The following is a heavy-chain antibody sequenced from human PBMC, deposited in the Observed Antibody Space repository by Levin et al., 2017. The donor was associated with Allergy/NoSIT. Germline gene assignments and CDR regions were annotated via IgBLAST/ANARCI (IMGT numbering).Heavy chain of an antibody. Sequence: GGSLRLSCAASGFTFSSYSMNWVRQAPGKGLEWVSSISSSSSYIYYADSVKGRFTISRDNAKNSLYLQMNSLRAEDTAVYYCARDPEWELPLQWGQGTLVTVSS. J-gene: IGHJ4*02. D-gene: IGHD1-26*01. CDR2: ISSSSSYI. CDR3: ARDPEWELPLQ. V-gene: IGHV3-21*01. CDR1: GFTFSSYS.